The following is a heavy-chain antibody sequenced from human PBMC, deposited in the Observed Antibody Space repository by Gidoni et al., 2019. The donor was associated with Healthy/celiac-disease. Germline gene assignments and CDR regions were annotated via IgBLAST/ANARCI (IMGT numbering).Heavy chain of an antibody. V-gene: IGHV3-53*02. J-gene: IGHJ4*02. D-gene: IGHD4-17*01. CDR1: GFTVSSNY. CDR3: ARDNRIYGLDY. CDR2: LYSGGST. Sequence: VQLVETVGGLIQLVGSLRLSCAASGFTVSSNYMSWVRQAPGNGLEWVSVLYSGGSTYYADSVKGRFTISRDNSKSTLYLQMNSQRAEDTAVYYCARDNRIYGLDYWGQGTLVTVSS.